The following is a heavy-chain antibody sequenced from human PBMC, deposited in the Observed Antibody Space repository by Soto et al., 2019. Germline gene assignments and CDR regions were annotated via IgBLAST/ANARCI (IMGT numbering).Heavy chain of an antibody. CDR1: GGSISSYY. J-gene: IGHJ6*02. D-gene: IGHD3-3*01. Sequence: TLSLTCTVSGGSISSYYWSWIRQPPGKGLEWIGYIYYSGSTNYNPSLKSRVTISVDTSKNQFSLKLSSVTAADTAVYYCARDYNRYYDFWSGSYGMDVWGQGTTVTVSS. CDR2: IYYSGST. CDR3: ARDYNRYYDFWSGSYGMDV. V-gene: IGHV4-59*01.